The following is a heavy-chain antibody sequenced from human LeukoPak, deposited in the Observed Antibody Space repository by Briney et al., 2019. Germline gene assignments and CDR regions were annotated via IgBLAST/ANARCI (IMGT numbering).Heavy chain of an antibody. Sequence: ASVKVSCKASGYTFTNFYIHWVRQAPGQGLEWMGWINPDNGVTDYAQKFQGRVTMTRDTSISAVYVELSRLRSDDTAVYYCARSDSYTWFDPWGQGTLVTVSS. D-gene: IGHD2-21*01. V-gene: IGHV1-2*02. CDR3: ARSDSYTWFDP. CDR1: GYTFTNFY. J-gene: IGHJ5*02. CDR2: INPDNGVT.